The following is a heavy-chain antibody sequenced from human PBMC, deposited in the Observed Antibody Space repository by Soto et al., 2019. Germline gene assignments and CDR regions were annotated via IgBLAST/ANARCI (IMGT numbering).Heavy chain of an antibody. CDR2: ISYDGSNK. V-gene: IGHV3-30*18. CDR3: AKDRVGDSSGWTDHFDY. D-gene: IGHD6-25*01. CDR1: GFTFSSYG. Sequence: QVQLVESGGGVVQPGRSLRLSCAASGFTFSSYGMHWVRQAPGKGLEWVAVISYDGSNKYYADSVKGRFTISRDNSKNTLYLQMNSLGAEDTAVYYCAKDRVGDSSGWTDHFDYWGQGTLVTVSS. J-gene: IGHJ4*02.